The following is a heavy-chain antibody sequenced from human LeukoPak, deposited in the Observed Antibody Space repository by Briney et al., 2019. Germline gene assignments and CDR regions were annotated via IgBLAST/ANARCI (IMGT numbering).Heavy chain of an antibody. CDR2: INPSGGST. D-gene: IGHD6-19*01. V-gene: IGHV1-46*01. CDR1: GYTFTSYY. CDR3: AREVRIAVAHNWFDP. Sequence: ASVKVSCKASGYTFTSYYMHWVRQAPGQGLEWMGIINPSGGSTSYAQKFQGRVTMTRDTPTSTVYMELSSLRSEDTAVYYCAREVRIAVAHNWFDPWGQGTLVTVSS. J-gene: IGHJ5*02.